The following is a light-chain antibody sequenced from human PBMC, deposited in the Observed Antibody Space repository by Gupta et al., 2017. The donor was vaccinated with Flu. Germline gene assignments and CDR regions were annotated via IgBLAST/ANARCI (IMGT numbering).Light chain of an antibody. V-gene: IGKV3-20*01. CDR3: QQDSISWT. CDR1: QSVSSNL. CDR2: AAS. Sequence: EIVLTQSPGTLSLSPGERATLSCRASQSVSSNLLAWYQQKPGLAPRLLIYAASSRATGIPDRFGGSGSGTDFTLTSSRLEPEDFAVYYWQQDSISWTFGQGTKVEIK. J-gene: IGKJ1*01.